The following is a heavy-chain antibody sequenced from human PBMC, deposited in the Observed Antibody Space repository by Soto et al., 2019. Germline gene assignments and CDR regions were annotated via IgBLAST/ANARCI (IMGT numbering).Heavy chain of an antibody. Sequence: PSETLSLTCSVSGGSISISISYWAWIRQPPGKGLEWIGYIYYTGSTNYNPSLKSRVTISVDTSKNQFSLQLSSVTAADTAVYYCAIFNWYFDLWGPGTLVTDSS. J-gene: IGHJ2*01. CDR3: AIFNWYFDL. V-gene: IGHV4-61*05. CDR1: GGSISISISY. CDR2: IYYTGST.